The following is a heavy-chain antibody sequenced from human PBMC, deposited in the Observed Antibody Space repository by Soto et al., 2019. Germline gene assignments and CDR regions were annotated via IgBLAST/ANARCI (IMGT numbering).Heavy chain of an antibody. Sequence: QVQLVESGGGVVQPGRSLRLSCAASGFTFSTYAMHWVRQAPGKGLEWVADISYDGSYRHYADSLKGRFTISRDNSKNTLYLLMHSLRAEDTAVYYCAKPSCPWFGEFYGIDVWGQGTTVTVSS. J-gene: IGHJ6*02. V-gene: IGHV3-30*18. CDR1: GFTFSTYA. D-gene: IGHD3-10*01. CDR3: AKPSCPWFGEFYGIDV. CDR2: ISYDGSYR.